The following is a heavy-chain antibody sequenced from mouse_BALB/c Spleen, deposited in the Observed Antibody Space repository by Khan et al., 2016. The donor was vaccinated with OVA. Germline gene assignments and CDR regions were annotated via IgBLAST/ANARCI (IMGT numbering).Heavy chain of an antibody. CDR3: ASEGLLRLPYYFGY. Sequence: EVELVESGGGLVKPGGSLKLSCAASGFTFSSYAMSWVRQTPEKRLEWVASISSGGSTYYSDSVKGRVTISRDKARNIMSLTMSSLGSVDTAMYYCASEGLLRLPYYFGYWGQGTTLTVSS. D-gene: IGHD1-2*01. CDR1: GFTFSSYA. CDR2: ISSGGST. J-gene: IGHJ2*01. V-gene: IGHV5-6-5*01.